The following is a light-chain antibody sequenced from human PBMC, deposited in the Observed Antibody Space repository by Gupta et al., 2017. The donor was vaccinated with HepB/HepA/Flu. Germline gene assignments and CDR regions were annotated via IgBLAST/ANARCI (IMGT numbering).Light chain of an antibody. J-gene: IGLJ2*01. CDR1: SLRSYY. CDR3: NSRDSSGNHPVV. CDR2: GKN. V-gene: IGLV3-19*01. Sequence: SSELTQDPAVSVALGQTVRITCQGDSLRSYYASWYQQKPGQAPVLVIYGKNNRPSGMPDRFSGSSSGNTASLTITGAQAEDEADYYCNSRDSSGNHPVVFGGGTKLTVL.